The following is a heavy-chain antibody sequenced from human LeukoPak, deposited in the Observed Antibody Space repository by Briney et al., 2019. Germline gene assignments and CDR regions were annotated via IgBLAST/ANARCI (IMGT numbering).Heavy chain of an antibody. D-gene: IGHD3-10*01. CDR3: AKAHGDAFYYYYMDV. J-gene: IGHJ6*03. V-gene: IGHV3-23*01. CDR2: ISGSGGST. Sequence: GGSLRLSCAASGFTFRSYVMNWVRQAPGKGLEWVSGISGSGGSTYYADSVKGRFTISRDNSKNTLYLQINSLRAEDTAVYYCAKAHGDAFYYYYMDVWGKGTTVTISS. CDR1: GFTFRSYV.